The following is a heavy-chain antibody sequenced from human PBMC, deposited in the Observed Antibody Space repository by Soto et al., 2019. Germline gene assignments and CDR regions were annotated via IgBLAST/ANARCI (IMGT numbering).Heavy chain of an antibody. J-gene: IGHJ6*02. CDR2: IYPGDSDT. CDR3: ARATDYYYYGMDV. Sequence: GESLKISCKGSGYXFTSYWIGWVRQMPGKGLEWMGIIYPGDSDTRYNPSFQGQVTISADKSISTAYLQWSSLKASDTAMYYCARATDYYYYGMDVWGQGTTVTVSS. V-gene: IGHV5-51*01. CDR1: GYXFTSYW.